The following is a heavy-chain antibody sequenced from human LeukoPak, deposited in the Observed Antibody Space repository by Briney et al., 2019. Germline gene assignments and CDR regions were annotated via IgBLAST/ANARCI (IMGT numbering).Heavy chain of an antibody. CDR1: GFTFSSYS. CDR2: ISSSSSYI. Sequence: GGSLRLSCAASGFTFSSYSMNWVRQAPGKGLEWVSSISSSSSYIYYADSVKGRFTISRDNAKNSLYLQMNSLRAGDTAVYYCARDIVGATNFDYWGQGTLVTVSS. V-gene: IGHV3-21*01. D-gene: IGHD1-26*01. CDR3: ARDIVGATNFDY. J-gene: IGHJ4*02.